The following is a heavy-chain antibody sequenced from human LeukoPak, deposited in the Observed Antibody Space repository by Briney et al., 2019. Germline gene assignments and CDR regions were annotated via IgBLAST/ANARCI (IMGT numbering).Heavy chain of an antibody. Sequence: GGSLRLSCAASGFTFSSYAMHWVRQAPGKGLEWVAVISYDGSNKYYADSVKGRFTISRDNSKNTLYLQTNSLRAEDTAVYYCARGDRSWYRGGQYFQHWGQGTLVTVSS. CDR2: ISYDGSNK. V-gene: IGHV3-30-3*01. CDR1: GFTFSSYA. J-gene: IGHJ1*01. CDR3: ARGDRSWYRGGQYFQH. D-gene: IGHD6-13*01.